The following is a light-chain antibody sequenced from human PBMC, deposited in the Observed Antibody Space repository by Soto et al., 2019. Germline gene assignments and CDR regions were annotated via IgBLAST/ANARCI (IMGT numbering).Light chain of an antibody. CDR1: QSVSDMY. V-gene: IGKV3-20*01. CDR2: AS. J-gene: IGKJ3*01. CDR3: QHYGTSAL. Sequence: EIVLTQSPGTLSLSPGERATLSCRASQSVSDMYLAWYQHKPGQAPRLLIYASNRATGIPDRFSGSGSGTDFTLTINRLEPEDFEVYYCQHYGTSALFGPGTKVEIK.